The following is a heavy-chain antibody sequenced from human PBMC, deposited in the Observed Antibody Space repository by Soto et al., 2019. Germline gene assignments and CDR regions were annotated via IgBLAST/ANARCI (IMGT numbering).Heavy chain of an antibody. Sequence: QVQLQESGPGLVKPSETLSLTCTVSGGSISSYYWSWIRQPPGKGLEWIGYIYYRGSTNYNPSLKSRVTISVATSKNQFSLKLSSVTAADTAVYDCARVVGGYDYYYYYGMDVWGQGTTVTVSS. D-gene: IGHD5-12*01. J-gene: IGHJ6*02. CDR3: ARVVGGYDYYYYYGMDV. CDR1: GGSISSYY. V-gene: IGHV4-59*01. CDR2: IYYRGST.